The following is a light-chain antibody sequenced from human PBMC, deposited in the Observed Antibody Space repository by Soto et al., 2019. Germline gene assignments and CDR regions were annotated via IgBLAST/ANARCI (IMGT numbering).Light chain of an antibody. V-gene: IGLV2-14*03. CDR2: DVN. J-gene: IGLJ1*01. CDR3: NSYTRSSTVYV. Sequence: QSALTQPASVSGSPGQSITISCTGTSSDVGFYNYVSWYQQHPGKAPKLMIYDVNNRPSGVSNRFSGSKSGNTASLTISGLQAEDEADYYCNSYTRSSTVYVFGTGTKVTVL. CDR1: SSDVGFYNY.